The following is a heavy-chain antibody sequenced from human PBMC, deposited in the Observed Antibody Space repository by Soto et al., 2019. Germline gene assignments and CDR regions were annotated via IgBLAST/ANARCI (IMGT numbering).Heavy chain of an antibody. CDR3: ARVHVMVVAGSTFDY. V-gene: IGHV4-38-2*02. J-gene: IGHJ4*01. D-gene: IGHD6-19*01. Sequence: KPSETLSVTCTVSGYSISSGYYWAWIRQPPGKGPEWIASIYHGGTTFYNPSLKSRITISVDTSNNQFSLKLTSVTAADTAVYYCARVHVMVVAGSTFDYWGHGTLVTVSS. CDR2: IYHGGTT. CDR1: GYSISSGYY.